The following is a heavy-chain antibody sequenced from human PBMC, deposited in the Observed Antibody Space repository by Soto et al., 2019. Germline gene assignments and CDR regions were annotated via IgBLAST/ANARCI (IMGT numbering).Heavy chain of an antibody. V-gene: IGHV4-59*01. J-gene: IGHJ5*02. CDR2: IYYSGST. CDR3: ARDLGWFDP. Sequence: PSETLSLTCTVSGGSISSYYWSWIRQPPGKGLEWIGYIYYSGSTNYNPSLKSRVTISVDTSKNQFSLKLSSVTAADTAVYYCARDLGWFDPWGQGTLVTVS. CDR1: GGSISSYY.